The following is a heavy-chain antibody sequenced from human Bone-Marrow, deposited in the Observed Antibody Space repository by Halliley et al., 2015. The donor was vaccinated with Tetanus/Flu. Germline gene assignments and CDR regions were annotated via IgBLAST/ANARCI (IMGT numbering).Heavy chain of an antibody. CDR3: AADGGTENDC. CDR2: IWYDGSKK. V-gene: IGHV3-33*01. CDR1: GLTFSSFG. J-gene: IGHJ4*02. Sequence: SLRLSCAASGLTFSSFGMHWVRQPPGKGLEWVAVIWYDGSKKYYTDSVKGRFIISRDNSKNTLYLQINSLRVDDTAVYFCAADGGTENDCWGQGTLVTVSS. D-gene: IGHD4-17*01.